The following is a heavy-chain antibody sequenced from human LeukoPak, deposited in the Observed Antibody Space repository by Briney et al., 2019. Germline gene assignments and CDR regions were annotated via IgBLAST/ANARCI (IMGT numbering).Heavy chain of an antibody. CDR2: IYYSGST. V-gene: IGHV4-59*01. CDR1: GESISGFY. D-gene: IGHD1-26*01. Sequence: SETLSLTCTVSGESISGFYWTWIRQPPGKGLEWIGYIYYSGSTNYNPSLKSRVTISVDTSKNQFSLKLTSVTAADTAVYYCARGVNSGYFDYCGQGTLVTVSS. CDR3: ARGVNSGYFDY. J-gene: IGHJ4*02.